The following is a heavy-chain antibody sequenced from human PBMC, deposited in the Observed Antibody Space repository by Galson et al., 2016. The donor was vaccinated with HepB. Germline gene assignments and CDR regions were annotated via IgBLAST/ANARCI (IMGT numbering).Heavy chain of an antibody. J-gene: IGHJ4*02. V-gene: IGHV4-31*03. CDR2: ICYSGST. D-gene: IGHD3-10*01. CDR1: GGSISSGDYY. Sequence: TLSLTCIVSGGSISSGDYYWSWLRQHPGKGLEWIGHICYSGSTYHNPSLKSRLTISVDTSKNQFSLKLSSVTAADTAVYYCARVPLERRGPGYFHHWGQGTLVTVSS. CDR3: ARVPLERRGPGYFHH.